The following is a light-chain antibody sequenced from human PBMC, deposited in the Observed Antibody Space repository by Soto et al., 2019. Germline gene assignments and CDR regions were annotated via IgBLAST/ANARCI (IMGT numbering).Light chain of an antibody. J-gene: IGKJ1*01. CDR2: DAS. V-gene: IGKV3-15*01. Sequence: EMLMTQSPATLSVSPGERVSLSCWASQSVTNKLDWYQQRPGKPPRLLLYDASTRATGVPATLSGSGYGTELTITISSMKHDDFETYYCQHYNSYSEAFGQGTKVDIK. CDR1: QSVTNK. CDR3: QHYNSYSEA.